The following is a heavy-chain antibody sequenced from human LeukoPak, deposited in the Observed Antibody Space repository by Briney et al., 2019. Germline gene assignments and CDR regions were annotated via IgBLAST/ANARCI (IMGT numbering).Heavy chain of an antibody. J-gene: IGHJ5*02. V-gene: IGHV1-18*01. D-gene: IGHD3-3*01. CDR1: GYTFTSYG. CDR2: ITAYNGNT. CDR3: ARDQKVGAYDFWSGYYLDWFDP. Sequence: ASVKVSCKASGYTFTSYGISWVRQAPGQGLEWRGWITAYNGNTNYAQKLPGRVTMTTDTSTSTAYMELRSLRSDDTAVYYCARDQKVGAYDFWSGYYLDWFDPWGQGTLVTVSS.